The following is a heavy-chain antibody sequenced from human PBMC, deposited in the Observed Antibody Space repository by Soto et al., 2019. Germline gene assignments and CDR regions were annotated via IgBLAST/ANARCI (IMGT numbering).Heavy chain of an antibody. CDR1: GGSISSGGYS. Sequence: PSETLSLTCTVSGGSISSGGYSWTWIRQSPGKGLEWIGYTYQSGSAYYNPSLKSRVTISVDRFKNQFSLSLTSVTAADTAVYYCARDYYGMDVWGQGTTVTVSS. CDR2: TYQSGSA. CDR3: ARDYYGMDV. V-gene: IGHV4-30-2*06. J-gene: IGHJ6*02.